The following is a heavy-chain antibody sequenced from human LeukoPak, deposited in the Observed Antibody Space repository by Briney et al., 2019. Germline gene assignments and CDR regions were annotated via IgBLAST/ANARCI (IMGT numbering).Heavy chain of an antibody. V-gene: IGHV4-39*01. CDR1: GGSISSSSAY. J-gene: IGHJ4*02. Sequence: SETLSLTCTVSGGSISSSSAYWGWIRQPPGKGLEWIGSIYYSKNTYYNPSLKSRVTISADTSKNQFSLTLGSVSATDTAVYYCVSPRGFSYGYFDYWGQGTLSPSPQ. CDR2: IYYSKNT. D-gene: IGHD5-18*01. CDR3: VSPRGFSYGYFDY.